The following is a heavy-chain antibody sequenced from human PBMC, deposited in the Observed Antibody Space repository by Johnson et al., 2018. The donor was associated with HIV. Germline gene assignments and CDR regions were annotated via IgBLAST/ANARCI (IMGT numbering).Heavy chain of an antibody. V-gene: IGHV3-30*02. CDR2: IRYDGSNK. Sequence: QVQLVESGGGLVQPGGSLRLSCAASGFSFSDYYMTWIRQAPGKGLEWVAFIRYDGSNKYYADSVKGRFTISRDNSKNTLYLQMNSLRAEDTAVYYCAATYYYDSSGSRYPFDIWGQGTMVTVSS. J-gene: IGHJ3*02. CDR3: AATYYYDSSGSRYPFDI. CDR1: GFSFSDYY. D-gene: IGHD3-22*01.